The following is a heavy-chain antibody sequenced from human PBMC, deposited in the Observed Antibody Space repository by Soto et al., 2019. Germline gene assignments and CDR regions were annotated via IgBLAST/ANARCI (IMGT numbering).Heavy chain of an antibody. Sequence: QVQLVQSGTEVKKPGASVKVSCKASGYTFTNYGISWVRQAPGQGLEWLACINTYNGHTNYAQQLQGRVTLTTDTSTSTAYMELMSLRSDDTAVYYCARALVYSSRSTVRFDIWGQGTMVTVSS. CDR1: GYTFTNYG. J-gene: IGHJ3*02. CDR3: ARALVYSSRSTVRFDI. D-gene: IGHD6-13*01. V-gene: IGHV1-18*01. CDR2: INTYNGHT.